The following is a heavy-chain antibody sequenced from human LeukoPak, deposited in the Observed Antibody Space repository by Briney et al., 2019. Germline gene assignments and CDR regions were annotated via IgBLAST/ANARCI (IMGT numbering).Heavy chain of an antibody. Sequence: GESLKISCKGSGYSFTNYWIGWVRQMPGKGLEWMGIIYPGESDTRYSPSFQGQVTISADKSISTAYLQWSSLKASDTAMYYCARSEQSYYYGSGSRYYYYYYYMDVWGKGTTVTVSS. CDR3: ARSEQSYYYGSGSRYYYYYYYMDV. V-gene: IGHV5-51*01. CDR2: IYPGESDT. J-gene: IGHJ6*03. D-gene: IGHD3-10*01. CDR1: GYSFTNYW.